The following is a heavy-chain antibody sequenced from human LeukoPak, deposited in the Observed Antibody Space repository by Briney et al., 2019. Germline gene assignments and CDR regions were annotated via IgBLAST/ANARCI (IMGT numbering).Heavy chain of an antibody. CDR3: ARRGPTYYDFWSGYIDY. CDR2: IYPGDSDT. J-gene: IGHJ4*02. Sequence: GESLKISCKGSGYSFTSYWIGWVRQMPGKGLEWMEIIYPGDSDTRYSPSFQGQVTISADKSISTAYLQWSSLKASDTAMYYCARRGPTYYDFWSGYIDYWGQGTLVTVSS. V-gene: IGHV5-51*01. CDR1: GYSFTSYW. D-gene: IGHD3-3*01.